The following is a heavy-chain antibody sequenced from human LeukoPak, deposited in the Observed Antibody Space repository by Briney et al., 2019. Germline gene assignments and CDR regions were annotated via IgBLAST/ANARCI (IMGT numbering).Heavy chain of an antibody. CDR3: ARGQSWAFDY. Sequence: GGSLRLSCAASGFTFSSYEMNWVRQAPGRGLEWVANIKPDGSEQYYVDSVKGRFTISRDNAENSVSLQMNSLRAEDTAVYYCARGQSWAFDYWGQGTLVTVSS. J-gene: IGHJ4*02. D-gene: IGHD1-26*01. V-gene: IGHV3-7*05. CDR2: IKPDGSEQ. CDR1: GFTFSSYE.